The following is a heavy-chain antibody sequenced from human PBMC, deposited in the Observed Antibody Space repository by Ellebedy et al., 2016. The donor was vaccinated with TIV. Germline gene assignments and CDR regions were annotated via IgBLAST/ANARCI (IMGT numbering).Heavy chain of an antibody. CDR1: GGSFSSYT. Sequence: SVKVSXXASGGSFSSYTFTWVRQAPGQGLEWMGGIIPIFATTNYAQKFQGRVTITADESTRTTYMELSSLRSEDTAVYYCAANVVEGWFDPWGQGTLVTVSS. CDR2: IIPIFATT. CDR3: AANVVEGWFDP. J-gene: IGHJ5*02. V-gene: IGHV1-69*13. D-gene: IGHD1-1*01.